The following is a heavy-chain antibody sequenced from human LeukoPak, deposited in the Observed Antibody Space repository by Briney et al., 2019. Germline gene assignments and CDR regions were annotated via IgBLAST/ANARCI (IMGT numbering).Heavy chain of an antibody. J-gene: IGHJ4*02. Sequence: GGSLRLSCVASGLIFSDAWMNWVRQAPGKGLEWVGRIKSKVDGGTVDYAAPVKGRFTISRDDSKSTLYLQLNSLKTEDSAVYYCTKDPPLTGGVYSAYWGQGTLVTVS. CDR1: GLIFSDAW. V-gene: IGHV3-15*07. D-gene: IGHD7-27*01. CDR3: TKDPPLTGGVYSAY. CDR2: IKSKVDGGTV.